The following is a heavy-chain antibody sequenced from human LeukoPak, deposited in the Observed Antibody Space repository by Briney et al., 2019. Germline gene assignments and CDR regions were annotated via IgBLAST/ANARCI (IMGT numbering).Heavy chain of an antibody. J-gene: IGHJ3*02. CDR1: GGSFSGYY. V-gene: IGHV4-34*01. D-gene: IGHD3-16*01. CDR3: ARPPRRGGGGAFDI. Sequence: PSETLSLTCAVYGGSFSGYYWSWTRQPPGKGLEWIGEINHSGSTNYNPSLKSRVTISVDTSKNQFSLKLSSVTAADTAVYYCARPPRRGGGGAFDIWGQGTMVTVSS. CDR2: INHSGST.